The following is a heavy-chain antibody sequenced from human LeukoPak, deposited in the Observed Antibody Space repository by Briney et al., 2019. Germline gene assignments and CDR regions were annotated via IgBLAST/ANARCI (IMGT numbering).Heavy chain of an antibody. CDR3: AKVPVLLWFGESQTD. J-gene: IGHJ4*02. Sequence: GGSLRLSCAASGFTFRSYATSWVRQAPGKGLEWVSAISGSGGRIYYADSVKGRFTISRDNSKNTLYLQMNSLRAEDTAVYYCAKVPVLLWFGESQTDWGQGTLVTVSS. CDR1: GFTFRSYA. CDR2: ISGSGGRI. D-gene: IGHD3-10*01. V-gene: IGHV3-23*01.